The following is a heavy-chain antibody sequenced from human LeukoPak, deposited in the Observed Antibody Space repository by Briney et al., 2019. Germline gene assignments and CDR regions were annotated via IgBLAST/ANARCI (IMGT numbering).Heavy chain of an antibody. Sequence: GGSLRLSCAASGFTFSTYSMNWVRQAPGKGLEWVSYISNKGSSSTTYYADSVKGRFTISRDDAQNSLYLQMNSLRADDTAVYYCAKDILAAGLFFDYWGQGILVTVSS. CDR2: ISNKGSSSTT. J-gene: IGHJ4*02. D-gene: IGHD6-13*01. CDR1: GFTFSTYS. CDR3: AKDILAAGLFFDY. V-gene: IGHV3-48*04.